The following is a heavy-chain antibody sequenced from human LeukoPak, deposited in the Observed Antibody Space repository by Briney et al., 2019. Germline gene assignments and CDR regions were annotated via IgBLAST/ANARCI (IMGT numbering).Heavy chain of an antibody. CDR1: GFTFSSYD. Sequence: PGGSLRLSCVASGFTFSSYDMNWVRQAPGKGLEWVSSVGTSGSGTYYADSVKGRFTISRDNSENTLSLHMNSLRAEDTAVYYCATSRFLWGQGTLVTVSS. CDR3: ATSRFL. D-gene: IGHD2/OR15-2a*01. CDR2: VGTSGSGT. V-gene: IGHV3-23*01. J-gene: IGHJ4*02.